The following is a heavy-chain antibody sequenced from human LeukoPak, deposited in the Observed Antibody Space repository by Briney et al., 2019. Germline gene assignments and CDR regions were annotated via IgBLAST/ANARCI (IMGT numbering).Heavy chain of an antibody. CDR3: ARDHRFLEWLLVWFDP. CDR1: GGSISSSSYY. J-gene: IGHJ5*02. D-gene: IGHD3-3*01. V-gene: IGHV4-39*07. CDR2: IYYSGST. Sequence: PSETLSLTCTVSGGSISSSSYYWGWIRQPPGKGLEWIGSIYYSGSTYYNPSLKSRVTISVDTSKNQFSLKLSSVTAADTAVYYCARDHRFLEWLLVWFDPWGQGTLSPSPQ.